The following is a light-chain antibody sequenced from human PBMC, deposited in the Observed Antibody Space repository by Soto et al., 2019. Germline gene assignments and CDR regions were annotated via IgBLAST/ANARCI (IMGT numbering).Light chain of an antibody. CDR2: DAS. CDR3: QQCVTAPLT. V-gene: IGKV3-20*01. CDR1: QSLSKNY. Sequence: EIVLTQSPGTLSLSPGERATLSCRASQSLSKNYLAWYQHKPGQAPRLLIHDASNRATGIPDRFSGSGSGIVFTLTIRSLEPEDFAVYYCQQCVTAPLTFGPGTKVEI. J-gene: IGKJ1*01.